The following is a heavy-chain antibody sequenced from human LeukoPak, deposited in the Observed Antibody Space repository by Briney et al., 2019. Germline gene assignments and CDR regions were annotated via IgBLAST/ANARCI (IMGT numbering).Heavy chain of an antibody. CDR3: VVGGSPGY. CDR2: ISTDGYTT. D-gene: IGHD2-15*01. V-gene: IGHV3-74*01. Sequence: GGSTRLSCAASGLAFSAYKMHWVRQAPRKGLVWVSRISTDGYTTDYADFVQGRLTASRDNTENTWSLEMNSLRAEDTAVYYCVVGGSPGYWGQGTLVTVSS. J-gene: IGHJ4*02. CDR1: GLAFSAYK.